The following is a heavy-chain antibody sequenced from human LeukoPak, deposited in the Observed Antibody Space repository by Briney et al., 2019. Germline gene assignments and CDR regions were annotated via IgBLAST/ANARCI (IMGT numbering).Heavy chain of an antibody. Sequence: GASVKDSCKVSGYTLTELSMHWVRQAPGKGLEGMGGFDPEDGETIYAQKFQGRVTMTEDTSTDTAYMELSSLRSEDTAVYYCATPGYSLSRDSSGNFDYWGQGTLVTVSS. V-gene: IGHV1-24*01. D-gene: IGHD6-19*01. CDR1: GYTLTELS. J-gene: IGHJ4*02. CDR3: ATPGYSLSRDSSGNFDY. CDR2: FDPEDGET.